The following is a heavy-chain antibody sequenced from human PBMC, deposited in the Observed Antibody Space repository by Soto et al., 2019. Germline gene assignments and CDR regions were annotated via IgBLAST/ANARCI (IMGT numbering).Heavy chain of an antibody. Sequence: ASMKVSCKASGYTFTSYGISWVRQAPGQGLEWMGWISAYNGNTNYAQKLQGRVTMTTDTSTSTAYMELRSLRSDDTAVYYCSRSGLYDFWSGYYTRPQAEFDYWGQGTLVTVSS. CDR1: GYTFTSYG. V-gene: IGHV1-18*01. D-gene: IGHD3-3*01. CDR2: ISAYNGNT. J-gene: IGHJ4*02. CDR3: SRSGLYDFWSGYYTRPQAEFDY.